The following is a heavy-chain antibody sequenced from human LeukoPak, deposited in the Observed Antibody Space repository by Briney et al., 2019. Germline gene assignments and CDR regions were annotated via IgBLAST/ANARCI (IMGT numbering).Heavy chain of an antibody. CDR3: AKGMASLDY. Sequence: GRSLRLSCAASGFPFSSYGMSWVRQAPGKGLEWVSVISASGGSTYYADSVKGRFTISRDNSKNTLYLQMNSLRAEDTAEYYCAKGMASLDYWGRGTLVTVSS. CDR2: ISASGGST. J-gene: IGHJ4*02. CDR1: GFPFSSYG. V-gene: IGHV3-23*01. D-gene: IGHD2-8*01.